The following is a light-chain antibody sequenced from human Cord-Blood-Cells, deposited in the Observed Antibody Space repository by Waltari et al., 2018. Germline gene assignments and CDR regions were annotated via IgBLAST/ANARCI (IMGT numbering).Light chain of an antibody. CDR1: SSDVGSYNL. J-gene: IGLJ3*02. CDR2: EGS. V-gene: IGLV2-23*03. CDR3: CSYAGSSTFEGV. Sequence: QSALTQPASVSGSPGQSLTISCTGTSSDVGSYNLVSWSQQHPGKAPKLMIYEGSKRPSGVSNRFSGSKSGNTASLTISGLQAEDEADYYCCSYAGSSTFEGVFGGGTKLTVL.